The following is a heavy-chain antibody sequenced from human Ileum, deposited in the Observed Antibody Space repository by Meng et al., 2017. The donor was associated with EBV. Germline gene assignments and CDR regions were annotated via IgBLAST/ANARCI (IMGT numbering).Heavy chain of an antibody. CDR1: GYTFTSYA. CDR2: INAGNGNT. J-gene: IGHJ5*02. Sequence: VQLVQSGAEVKKPGDSVKVSCKASGYTFTSYAMHWVRQAPGQRLEWMGWINAGNGNTKYSQKFQGRVTITRDTSASTAYMELSSLRSEDTAVYYCARDYDILTGYYNVMGWFDPWGQGTLVTVSS. CDR3: ARDYDILTGYYNVMGWFDP. D-gene: IGHD3-9*01. V-gene: IGHV1-3*01.